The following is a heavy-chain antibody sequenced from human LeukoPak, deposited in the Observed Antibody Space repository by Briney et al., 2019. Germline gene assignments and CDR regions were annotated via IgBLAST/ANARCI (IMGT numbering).Heavy chain of an antibody. J-gene: IGHJ4*02. Sequence: PSETLSLTCTVSGYSISSGYYWGWIRQPPGKGLEWIGSIYHSGSTYYNPSLKSRVTISVDTSKNQFSLKLSSVTAADTAVYYCASIENYYGSGSYGSVDYWGQGTLVTVSS. CDR2: IYHSGST. V-gene: IGHV4-38-2*02. CDR1: GYSISSGYY. CDR3: ASIENYYGSGSYGSVDY. D-gene: IGHD3-10*01.